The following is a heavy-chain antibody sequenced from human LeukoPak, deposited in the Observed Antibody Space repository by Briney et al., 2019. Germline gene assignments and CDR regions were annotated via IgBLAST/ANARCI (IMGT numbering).Heavy chain of an antibody. D-gene: IGHD6-13*01. J-gene: IGHJ4*02. CDR2: ISGSGGST. V-gene: IGHV3-23*01. CDR3: AKGRGIAAAGKEFDY. CDR1: GFTYSSYA. Sequence: GGSLRLSCAASGFTYSSYAMSWVRQAPGKGLEWVSAISGSGGSTYYADSVKGRFTISRDNSKNTLYLQINSLRAEDTAVYYCAKGRGIAAAGKEFDYWGQGTLVTVSS.